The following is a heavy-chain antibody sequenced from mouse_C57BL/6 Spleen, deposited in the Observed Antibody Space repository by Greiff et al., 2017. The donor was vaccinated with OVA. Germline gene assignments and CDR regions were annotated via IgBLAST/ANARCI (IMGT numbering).Heavy chain of an antibody. V-gene: IGHV14-1*01. Sequence: VQLKQSGAELVRPGASVKLSCTASGFTIKDYYMHWVKQRPEQGLEWIGRIDPEDGDTEYAPKFQGKATMTADTSSNTAYLQLSSLASEDTAVYYCTPQRYDYAWFAYWGQGTLVTVSA. CDR2: IDPEDGDT. D-gene: IGHD2-4*01. CDR3: TPQRYDYAWFAY. J-gene: IGHJ3*01. CDR1: GFTIKDYY.